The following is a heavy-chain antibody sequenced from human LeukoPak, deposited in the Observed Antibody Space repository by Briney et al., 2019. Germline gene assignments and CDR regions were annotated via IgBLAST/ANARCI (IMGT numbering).Heavy chain of an antibody. D-gene: IGHD3-22*01. CDR3: AGRPYYYDSSGPGVFDY. V-gene: IGHV4-34*01. CDR1: GGSFSGYY. J-gene: IGHJ4*02. Sequence: SETLSLTCAVYGGSFSGYYWSWIRQPPGKGLEWIGEINHSGSTNYDPSLKSRVTISVDTSKNQSSLKLSSVTAADTAVYYCAGRPYYYDSSGPGVFDYWGQGTLVTVSS. CDR2: INHSGST.